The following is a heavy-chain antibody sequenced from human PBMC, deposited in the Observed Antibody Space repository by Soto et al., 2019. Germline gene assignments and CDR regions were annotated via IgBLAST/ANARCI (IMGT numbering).Heavy chain of an antibody. CDR3: ARTSVAYGMDV. CDR2: INPSGGST. Sequence: ASVKVSCKASGYTFTSYYMHWVRQAPGRGLEWMGIINPSGGSTSYAQKFQGRVTMTRDTSTSTVYMELSSLRSEDTAVYYCARTSVAYGMDVWGQGTTVTVSS. V-gene: IGHV1-46*03. D-gene: IGHD2-15*01. CDR1: GYTFTSYY. J-gene: IGHJ6*02.